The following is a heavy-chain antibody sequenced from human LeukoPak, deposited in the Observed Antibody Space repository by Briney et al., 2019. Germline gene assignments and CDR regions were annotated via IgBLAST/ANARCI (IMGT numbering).Heavy chain of an antibody. CDR3: AKDRPINDGWGYSMDV. J-gene: IGHJ6*02. D-gene: IGHD6-19*01. Sequence: PGGSLRLSCAASGFTFSSYSMNWVRQAPGKGLEWVSSISSSSYIYYADSVKGRFTISRDNSRNTLYLQMNSLRAEDTAVYYCAKDRPINDGWGYSMDVWGQGTTVTVSS. CDR2: ISSSSYI. CDR1: GFTFSSYS. V-gene: IGHV3-21*04.